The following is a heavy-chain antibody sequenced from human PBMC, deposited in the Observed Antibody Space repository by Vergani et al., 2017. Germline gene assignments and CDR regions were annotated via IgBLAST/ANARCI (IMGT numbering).Heavy chain of an antibody. CDR3: ARATYYYDSSGYWVPDY. V-gene: IGHV1-18*01. Sequence: QVQLVQSGAEVKKPGASVTVSYKASGYTFTSYGISWVRQAPGHGLEWMGWISAYNGNTNYAQKLQGRVTMTTDTSTSTAYMELRSLRSDDTAVYYCARATYYYDSSGYWVPDYWGQGTLVTVSS. CDR2: ISAYNGNT. D-gene: IGHD3-22*01. CDR1: GYTFTSYG. J-gene: IGHJ4*02.